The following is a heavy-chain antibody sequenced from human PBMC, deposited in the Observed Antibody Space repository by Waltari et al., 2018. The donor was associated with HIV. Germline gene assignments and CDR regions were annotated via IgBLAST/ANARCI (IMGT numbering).Heavy chain of an antibody. CDR3: AKIWGSYYGDY. Sequence: EVQLLESGGGLVQPGGSLRLSCAASGFTFSTYAMRLVRQAPGKGLEWVSAISGSGGSTYYADSVKGRFTISRDNSKNTLYLQMNSLRAEDTAVYYCAKIWGSYYGDYWGQGTLVTVSS. V-gene: IGHV3-23*01. CDR2: ISGSGGST. D-gene: IGHD1-26*01. CDR1: GFTFSTYA. J-gene: IGHJ4*02.